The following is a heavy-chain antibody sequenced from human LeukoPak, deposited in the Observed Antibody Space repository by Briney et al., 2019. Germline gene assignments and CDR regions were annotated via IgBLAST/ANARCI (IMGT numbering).Heavy chain of an antibody. CDR1: GGSFSGYY. V-gene: IGHV4-34*01. Sequence: PSETLSLTCAVYGGSFSGYYWSWIRQPPGKGLEWIGEINHSGSTNYNPSLKSRVTISVDTSKNQFSLKLSSVTAADTAVYYCARGLAAAETYGYYFDYWGRGTLVTVSS. CDR2: INHSGST. J-gene: IGHJ4*02. CDR3: ARGLAAAETYGYYFDY. D-gene: IGHD6-13*01.